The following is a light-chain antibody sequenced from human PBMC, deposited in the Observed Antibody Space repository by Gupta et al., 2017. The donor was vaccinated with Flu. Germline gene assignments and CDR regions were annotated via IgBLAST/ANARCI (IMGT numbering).Light chain of an antibody. CDR2: LGF. CDR1: LSLRHSNGNIY. CDR3: MQTLQTPYT. J-gene: IGKJ2*01. V-gene: IGKV2-28*01. Sequence: ISCRSSLSLRHSNGNIYLDWYLQKPGQSPQLLIYLGFSRASGVPDRFSGRGSGTDFTLKITRVKADDVGVYYCMQTLQTPYTFGQGTTLEI.